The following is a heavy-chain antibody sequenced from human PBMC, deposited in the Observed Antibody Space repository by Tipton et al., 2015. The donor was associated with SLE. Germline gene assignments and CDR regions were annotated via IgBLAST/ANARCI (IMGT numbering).Heavy chain of an antibody. CDR3: ARGYYESNGYYSFDF. CDR1: GASISSSNYY. J-gene: IGHJ4*02. CDR2: IFYTGNT. V-gene: IGHV4-39*07. D-gene: IGHD3-22*01. Sequence: TLSLTCSVSGASISSSNYYWVWIRQLPGKGLEWIGGIFYTGNTFYTPSLKSRVTISFDTSKNQFSLKLTSMTAADTAVYHCARGYYESNGYYSFDFWGLGALVTVSS.